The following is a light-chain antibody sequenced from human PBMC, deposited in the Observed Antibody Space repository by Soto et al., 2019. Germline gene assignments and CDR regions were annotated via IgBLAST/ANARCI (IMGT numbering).Light chain of an antibody. CDR1: QGISNY. CDR2: AAS. V-gene: IGKV1-27*01. CDR3: QKYNSAPRT. Sequence: DIQMTQSPSSLSASVGDRVTITCRASQGISNYLAWYQQKPGKVPKLLIYAASTLQSGVPSRFSGSGSGTDFTLPISRLQPEDFATYYCQKYNSAPRTFGQGTKVEIK. J-gene: IGKJ1*01.